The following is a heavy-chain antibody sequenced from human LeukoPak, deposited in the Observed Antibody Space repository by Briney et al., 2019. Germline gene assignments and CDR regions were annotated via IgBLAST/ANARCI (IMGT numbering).Heavy chain of an antibody. CDR1: GDSISSYY. V-gene: IGHV4-59*01. CDR2: IYYSGST. D-gene: IGHD3-22*01. CDR3: ARYYYDSSGYWAADY. J-gene: IGHJ4*02. Sequence: SETLSLTCTVSGDSISSYYWSWIRQPPGKGQEWIGYIYYSGSTNYNPSLKSRVTISVDRSKNQFSLKLSSVTAADTAVHYCARYYYDSSGYWAADYWGQGTLVTVSS.